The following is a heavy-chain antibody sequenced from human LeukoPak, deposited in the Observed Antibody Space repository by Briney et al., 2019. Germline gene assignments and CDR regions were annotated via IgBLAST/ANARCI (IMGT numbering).Heavy chain of an antibody. J-gene: IGHJ4*02. CDR3: VRAEGLGATTLVDFDY. D-gene: IGHD1-26*01. CDR2: IKEDGSEK. Sequence: PGGSLRLSCAASGFTFSSYWMSWVRQAPGKGLEWVANIKEDGSEKYYEDSVKGRFTISRDNAKNSLYLQMNSLRAEDTAVYYCVRAEGLGATTLVDFDYWGQGTLVTVSS. CDR1: GFTFSSYW. V-gene: IGHV3-7*03.